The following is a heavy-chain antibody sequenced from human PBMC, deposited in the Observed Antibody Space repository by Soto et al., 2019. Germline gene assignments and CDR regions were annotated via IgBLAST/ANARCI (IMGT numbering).Heavy chain of an antibody. V-gene: IGHV4-39*01. J-gene: IGHJ4*02. CDR3: ARQQRDGYNKRGAVDY. Sequence: PSETLSLTCTVSGGSISSSSYYWGWIRQPPWKGLEWIGSIYYSGSTYYNPSLKSRVTISVDTSKNQFSLKLSSVTAADTAVYYCARQQRDGYNKRGAVDYWGQGXLVTVYS. CDR1: GGSISSSSYY. D-gene: IGHD5-12*01. CDR2: IYYSGST.